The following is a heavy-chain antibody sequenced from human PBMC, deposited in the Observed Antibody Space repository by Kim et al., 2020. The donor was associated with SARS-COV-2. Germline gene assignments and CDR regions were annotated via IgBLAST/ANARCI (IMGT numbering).Heavy chain of an antibody. CDR2: ISAYNGNT. V-gene: IGHV1-18*01. D-gene: IGHD3-3*01. CDR3: ARDSGLRFLEWLPHRRFYYMDV. Sequence: ASVKVSCKASGYTFTSYGISWVRQAPGQGLEWMGWISAYNGNTNYAQKLQGRVTMTTDTSTSTAYMELRSLRSDDTAVYYCARDSGLRFLEWLPHRRFYYMDVWGKGTTVTVSS. CDR1: GYTFTSYG. J-gene: IGHJ6*03.